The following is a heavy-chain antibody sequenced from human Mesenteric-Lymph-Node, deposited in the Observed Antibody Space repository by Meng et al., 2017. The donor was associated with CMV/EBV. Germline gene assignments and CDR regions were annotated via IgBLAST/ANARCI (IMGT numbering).Heavy chain of an antibody. Sequence: GGSLRLSCAASGFTFSTYGMHWVRQAPGKGLEWVAFIRYDGSNTYYPDSVKGRFTISRDNSKNTLCLQMNSLRAEDTAVYYCAKGRDTAKIYDAFDIWGQGTMVTVSS. V-gene: IGHV3-30*02. CDR2: IRYDGSNT. J-gene: IGHJ3*02. D-gene: IGHD5-18*01. CDR3: AKGRDTAKIYDAFDI. CDR1: GFTFSTYG.